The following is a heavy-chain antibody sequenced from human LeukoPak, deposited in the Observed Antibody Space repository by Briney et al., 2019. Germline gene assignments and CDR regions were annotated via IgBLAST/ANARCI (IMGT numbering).Heavy chain of an antibody. Sequence: SVKVSCKASGGTFSSYAISWVRQAPGQGLEWMGRIIPILGIANYAQKFQGRVTITADKSTSTAYMELSSLRSEDTAVYYCARDTLGAPHPFDIWGQGTMVTVSS. J-gene: IGHJ3*02. D-gene: IGHD1-26*01. CDR3: ARDTLGAPHPFDI. CDR2: IIPILGIA. CDR1: GGTFSSYA. V-gene: IGHV1-69*04.